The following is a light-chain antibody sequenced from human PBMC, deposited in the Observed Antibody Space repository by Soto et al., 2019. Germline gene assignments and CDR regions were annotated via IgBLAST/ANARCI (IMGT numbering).Light chain of an antibody. J-gene: IGLJ2*01. CDR3: QTWGSAIRV. V-gene: IGLV4-69*01. CDR1: SGPSSYT. CDR2: INSDGSH. Sequence: QLVLAQSPSASASLGASVKLTCTLTSGPSSYTIAWHQQQPGRGPRSLMKINSDGSHMKGDGIPARFSGSSSESERHLTISNVQSEDEADYYCQTWGSAIRVFVGGTKLTVL.